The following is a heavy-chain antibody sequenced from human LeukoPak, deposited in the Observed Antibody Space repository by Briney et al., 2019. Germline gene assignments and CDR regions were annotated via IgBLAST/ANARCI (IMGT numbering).Heavy chain of an antibody. CDR1: GFTFSSYA. J-gene: IGHJ4*02. V-gene: IGHV3-21*01. CDR2: ISRGSDHI. Sequence: GRSLRLSCAASGFTFSSYAMNWVRQAPGKGLEWVSSISRGSDHIFYADSMKGRFTISRDNAKNSLYLQMNSLGAEDTAVYYCARPYDTRGYFPDYWGQGTLVTVSS. CDR3: ARPYDTRGYFPDY. D-gene: IGHD3-22*01.